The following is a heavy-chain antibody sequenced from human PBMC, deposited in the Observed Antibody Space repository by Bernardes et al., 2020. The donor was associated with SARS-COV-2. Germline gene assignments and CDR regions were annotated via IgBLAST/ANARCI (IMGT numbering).Heavy chain of an antibody. V-gene: IGHV3-33*01. D-gene: IGHD4-17*01. CDR3: ASDRAYGDYDGDY. Sequence: GFLRPSCAAAGFISSSYGMHWVRHAPGKGLERGAVRGYDGSNKYYADPVKGRFTISRDNSKNTLYLQMNSLRAEDTAVYYCASDRAYGDYDGDYWGQGTLVTVSS. J-gene: IGHJ4*02. CDR1: GFISSSYG. CDR2: RGYDGSNK.